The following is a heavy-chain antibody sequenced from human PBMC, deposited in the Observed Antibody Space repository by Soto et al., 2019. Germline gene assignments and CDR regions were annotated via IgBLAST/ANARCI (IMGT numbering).Heavy chain of an antibody. Sequence: SVKVSCKASGGTFSSYTISWVRQAPGQGLEWMGRIIPILGIANYAQKFQGRVTITADKSTSTAYMELSSLRSEDTAVHYCARDNPGDVDTAMVSYWGQGTLVTVSS. CDR2: IIPILGIA. CDR1: GGTFSSYT. J-gene: IGHJ4*02. V-gene: IGHV1-69*04. D-gene: IGHD5-18*01. CDR3: ARDNPGDVDTAMVSY.